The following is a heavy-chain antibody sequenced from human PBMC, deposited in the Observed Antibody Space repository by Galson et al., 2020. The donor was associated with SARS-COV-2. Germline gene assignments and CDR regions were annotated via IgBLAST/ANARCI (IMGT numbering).Heavy chain of an antibody. CDR3: AREVAAPGIYFDY. CDR2: ISSSGAYI. V-gene: IGHV3-21*01. J-gene: IGHJ4*02. Sequence: GGSLRLSCAASGFPFSFHSMHWVRQAPGKGLEWVSSISSSGAYISYADSLKGRFTISRDNATNSLYLLMNSLRAEDTAVYFCAREVAAPGIYFDYWGQGALVTVSS. D-gene: IGHD6-13*01. CDR1: GFPFSFHS.